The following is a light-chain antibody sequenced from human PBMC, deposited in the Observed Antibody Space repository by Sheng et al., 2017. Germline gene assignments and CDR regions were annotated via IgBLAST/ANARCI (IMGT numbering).Light chain of an antibody. J-gene: IGKJ3*01. Sequence: DIQVTQSPSSLSASVGDSVTITCRPSQGISNSLAWYQQKPGKAPKLLLHGASRLESGVPSRFSGSGSGTDYTLTISSLQPEDFATYYCQLTDSFPFTFGPGTKVDIK. V-gene: IGKV1-NL1*01. CDR1: QGISNS. CDR3: QLTDSFPFT. CDR2: GAS.